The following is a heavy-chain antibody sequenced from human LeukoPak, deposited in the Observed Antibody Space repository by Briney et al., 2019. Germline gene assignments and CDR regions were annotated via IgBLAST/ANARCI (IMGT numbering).Heavy chain of an antibody. D-gene: IGHD3-22*01. J-gene: IGHJ4*02. Sequence: TGGSLRLSCAASGFTFSSYAMGWVRQAPGKGLEWVSGISGSGDNTYYADSVKGRFTISRDNSKNTLYVQVNSLGTEDTAAYYCAKGSYYDSSGSFYFDYWGQGTLVTVPS. CDR2: ISGSGDNT. CDR1: GFTFSSYA. CDR3: AKGSYYDSSGSFYFDY. V-gene: IGHV3-23*01.